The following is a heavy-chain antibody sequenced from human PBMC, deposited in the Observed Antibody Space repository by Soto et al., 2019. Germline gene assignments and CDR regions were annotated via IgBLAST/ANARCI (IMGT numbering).Heavy chain of an antibody. V-gene: IGHV1-69*01. CDR3: ARGALTTLAYYYGMDV. J-gene: IGHJ6*02. CDR1: GGTFSSYT. Sequence: SVKVSCKASGGTFSSYTMSWVRQAPVQGLEWMGGIIPIFGTTTYAHKFQGRVTITADESTSTVYMELSSLRGEDTAVYYCARGALTTLAYYYGMDVWGQGTTVTVSS. D-gene: IGHD4-4*01. CDR2: IIPIFGTT.